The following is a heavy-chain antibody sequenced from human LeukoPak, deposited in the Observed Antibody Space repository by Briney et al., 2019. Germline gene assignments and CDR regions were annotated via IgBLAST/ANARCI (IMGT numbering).Heavy chain of an antibody. Sequence: ASVKVSCKASRYSFTRYSINWVRQAPGQGLEWMGWINTNTGNPTYAQGFTGRFVFSLDTSVSTAYLQISSLKAEDTAVYYCARGIYSSSWTLFDYWGQGTLVTVSS. J-gene: IGHJ4*02. CDR1: RYSFTRYS. CDR2: INTNTGNP. CDR3: ARGIYSSSWTLFDY. V-gene: IGHV7-4-1*02. D-gene: IGHD6-13*01.